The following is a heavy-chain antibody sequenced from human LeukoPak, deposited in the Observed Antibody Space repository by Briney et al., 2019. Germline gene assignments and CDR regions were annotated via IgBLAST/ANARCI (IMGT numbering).Heavy chain of an antibody. J-gene: IGHJ3*02. V-gene: IGHV3-33*01. CDR3: ARETSATVTTDSDAFDI. CDR2: IWYDGSNK. CDR1: GFTFSSYG. D-gene: IGHD4-17*01. Sequence: PGRSLRLSCAASGFTFSSYGMHWVRQAPGKGLEWVAVIWYDGSNKYYADSVNGRFTISRDNSKNTLYLQMNSLRAEDTAVYYCARETSATVTTDSDAFDIWGQGTMVTVPS.